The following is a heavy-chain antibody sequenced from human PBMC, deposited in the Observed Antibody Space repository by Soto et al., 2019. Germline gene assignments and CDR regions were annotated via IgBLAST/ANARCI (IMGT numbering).Heavy chain of an antibody. CDR2: IDPSDSYT. CDR3: ARVRWELLSDDAFDI. J-gene: IGHJ3*02. Sequence: PGESLKISCKGSGYSFTSYWISWVRQMPGKGLEWMGRIDPSDSYTNYSPSFQGHVTISADKPISTAYLQWSSLKASDTAMYYCARVRWELLSDDAFDIWGQGTMVTVSS. CDR1: GYSFTSYW. V-gene: IGHV5-10-1*01. D-gene: IGHD1-26*01.